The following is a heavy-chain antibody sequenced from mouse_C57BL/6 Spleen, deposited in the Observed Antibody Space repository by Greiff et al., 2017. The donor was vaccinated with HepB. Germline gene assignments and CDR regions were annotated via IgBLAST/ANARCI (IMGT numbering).Heavy chain of an antibody. CDR2: IHPNSGST. V-gene: IGHV1-64*01. D-gene: IGHD1-1*01. CDR3: ARGDYGSSYNYFDY. J-gene: IGHJ2*01. CDR1: GYTFTSYW. Sequence: QVHVKQSGAELVKPGASVKLSCKASGYTFTSYWMHWVKQRPGQGLEWIGMIHPNSGSTNYNEKFKSKATLTVDKSSSTAYMQLSSLTSEDSAVYYCARGDYGSSYNYFDYWGQGTTLTVSS.